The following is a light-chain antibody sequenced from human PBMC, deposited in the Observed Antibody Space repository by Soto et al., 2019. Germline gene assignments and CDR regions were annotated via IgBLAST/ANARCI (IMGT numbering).Light chain of an antibody. V-gene: IGLV1-40*01. Sequence: QSVLTQPPSVSGAPGQRVTISCTGGNSNIGAGNDVHWYQQIPGTAPKLMIYDVSKRPSGVPDRFSGSKSGNTASLTISGLQAEDEADYYCCSYAGSYTLGVFGGGTKVTVL. J-gene: IGLJ3*02. CDR3: CSYAGSYTLGV. CDR1: NSNIGAGND. CDR2: DVS.